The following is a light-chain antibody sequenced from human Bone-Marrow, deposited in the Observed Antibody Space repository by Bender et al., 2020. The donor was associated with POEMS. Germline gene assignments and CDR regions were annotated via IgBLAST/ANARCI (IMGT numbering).Light chain of an antibody. CDR1: SSDVMNYDL. CDR2: EAN. J-gene: IGLJ2*01. Sequence: QSALTQPASVSGSPGQSITIPCTGTSSDVMNYDLVSWYQHQPGRAPQLIIYEANKRPPGVSDRFSGSKFGNSTALTISALQAEDEADYYCCLYAGSRSPFGGGTKLTVL. V-gene: IGLV2-23*01. CDR3: CLYAGSRSP.